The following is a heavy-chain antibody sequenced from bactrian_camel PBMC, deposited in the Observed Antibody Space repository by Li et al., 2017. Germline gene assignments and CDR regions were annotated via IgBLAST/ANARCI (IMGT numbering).Heavy chain of an antibody. V-gene: IGHV3S29*01. J-gene: IGHJ6*01. CDR1: FAINSRSC. CDR2: IYTGDGSA. CDR3: VAGQAEGRWCPVEATTSEFGY. D-gene: IGHD6*01. Sequence: QLVESGGGSVQAGGSLNLSCLANFAINSRSCMGWFRQAPGKEPEGVATIYTGDGSAYYGDSVKGRFTISQDYAKKTVYLLMNSLKPEDTAMYTCVAGQAEGRWCPVEATTSEFGYRGQGTQVTVS.